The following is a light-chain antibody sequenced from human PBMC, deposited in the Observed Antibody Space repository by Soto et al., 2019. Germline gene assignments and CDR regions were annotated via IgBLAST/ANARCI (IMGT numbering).Light chain of an antibody. J-gene: IGKJ1*01. Sequence: DIQMTQSPSSLTASVGDRVTITCQASQDINNYLNWYQQKPGKAPKLLIYDASTLETGVPSRFSGSGAGTEFTLTISSLQPEDFASYYCLQDYGDSWTFGQGTKVDI. CDR1: QDINNY. CDR3: LQDYGDSWT. V-gene: IGKV1-33*01. CDR2: DAS.